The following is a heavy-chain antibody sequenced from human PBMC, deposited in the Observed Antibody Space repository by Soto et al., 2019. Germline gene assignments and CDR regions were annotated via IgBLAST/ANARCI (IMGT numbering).Heavy chain of an antibody. CDR3: AHRYGGNYYRCYFDS. D-gene: IGHD1-26*01. CDR1: GFSLSTSGAG. V-gene: IGHV2-5*01. Sequence: QITLKESGPTLVKPTQTLTVTCTFSGFSLSTSGAGVGWIRQSPGKAPEWLALISWKDEKRYNPGLKSRLTITKDTSKNQVVLTMTDLDPVDTATYFCAHRYGGNYYRCYFDSWVQGTLVNVSS. J-gene: IGHJ4*02. CDR2: ISWKDEK.